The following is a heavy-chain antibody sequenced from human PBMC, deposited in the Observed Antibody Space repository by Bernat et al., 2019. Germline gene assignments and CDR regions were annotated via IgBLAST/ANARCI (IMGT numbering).Heavy chain of an antibody. J-gene: IGHJ4*02. Sequence: QVQLVESGGGEVQPGNSLGLSCAASGFTFNTYAMHWVRQAPGKGLEWVALISYDGSTQYYADSVKGRFTISRDNSKNTLYLQMSSLRPEDTAVYYCARNGGSRALATYFAYWGQGTLVTVSS. CDR2: ISYDGSTQ. D-gene: IGHD2-15*01. V-gene: IGHV3-30-3*01. CDR1: GFTFNTYA. CDR3: ARNGGSRALATYFAY.